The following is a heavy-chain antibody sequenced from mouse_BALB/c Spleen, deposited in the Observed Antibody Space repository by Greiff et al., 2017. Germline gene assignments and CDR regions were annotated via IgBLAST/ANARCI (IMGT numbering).Heavy chain of an antibody. Sequence: VKVVESGPGLVAPSQSLSITCTVSGFSLTSYGVHWVRQPPGKGLEWLGVIWAGGSTNYNSALMSRLSISKDNSKSQVFLKMNSLQTDDTAMYYCARGAYYDYYYYAMDYWGQGTSVTVSS. D-gene: IGHD2-4*01. CDR2: IWAGGST. V-gene: IGHV2-9*02. J-gene: IGHJ4*01. CDR1: GFSLTSYG. CDR3: ARGAYYDYYYYAMDY.